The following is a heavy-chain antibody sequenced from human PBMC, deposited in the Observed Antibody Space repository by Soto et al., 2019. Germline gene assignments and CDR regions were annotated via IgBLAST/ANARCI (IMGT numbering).Heavy chain of an antibody. J-gene: IGHJ6*02. Sequence: SETLSLTCAVYGGSFSGYYWSWIRQPPGKGLEWIGEINHSGSTNYNPSLKSRVPISVDTSKNQFSLKLSSVTAADTAMYYCASGYSSSWYKSYYYYYGIDVWGQGTTVTVSS. D-gene: IGHD6-13*01. CDR2: INHSGST. CDR3: ASGYSSSWYKSYYYYYGIDV. CDR1: GGSFSGYY. V-gene: IGHV4-34*01.